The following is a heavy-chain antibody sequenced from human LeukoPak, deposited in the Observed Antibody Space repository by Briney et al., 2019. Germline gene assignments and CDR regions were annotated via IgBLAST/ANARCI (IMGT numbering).Heavy chain of an antibody. V-gene: IGHV1-2*02. D-gene: IGHD3-3*01. CDR1: GYTFTGYC. Sequence: ASVKVSCKASGYTFTGYCMHWVRQAPGQGLEWMGWINPNSGGTNYAQKLQGRVTMTRDTSISTAYMELSRLRSDDTAVYYCARDPWVLRFLEWPRFDPWGQGTLVTVSS. J-gene: IGHJ5*02. CDR3: ARDPWVLRFLEWPRFDP. CDR2: INPNSGGT.